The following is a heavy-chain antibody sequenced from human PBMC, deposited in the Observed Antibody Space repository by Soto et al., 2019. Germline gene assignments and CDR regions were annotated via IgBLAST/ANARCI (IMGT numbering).Heavy chain of an antibody. V-gene: IGHV4-59*01. CDR3: ARDRGDFWSGPQGAFDI. D-gene: IGHD3-3*01. CDR2: IYYSGST. CDR1: GGSISSYY. J-gene: IGHJ3*02. Sequence: SETLSLTCTVSGGSISSYYWSWIRQPPGKGLEWIGYIYYSGSTNYNPFLKSRVTISVDTSKNQFSLKLSSVTAADTAVYYCARDRGDFWSGPQGAFDIWGQGTMVTVSS.